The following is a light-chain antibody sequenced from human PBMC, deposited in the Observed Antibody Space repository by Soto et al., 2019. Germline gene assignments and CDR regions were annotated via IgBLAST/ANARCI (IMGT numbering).Light chain of an antibody. V-gene: IGKV3-15*01. CDR2: GAS. Sequence: EIVLTQSPATLSVSPGDRVTLSCRASQSVDINLAWYQQRPGQAPRLLVYGASTKATDMPGRFSGRGSGTEFTLTINNLQSEDFAVYYCLQYRNWPRTFGQGTRWIS. CDR3: LQYRNWPRT. CDR1: QSVDIN. J-gene: IGKJ1*01.